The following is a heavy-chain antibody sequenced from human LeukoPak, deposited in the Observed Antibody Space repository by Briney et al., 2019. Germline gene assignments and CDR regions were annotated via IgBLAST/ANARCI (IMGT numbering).Heavy chain of an antibody. Sequence: GESLKISCKGSGYSSTSYWIGWVRQMPGKGREWRGIIYPGDSDTRYSPSFQGQVTISADKSISTAYLQWSSLKASDTAMYYCARPYVEYYYASSGYSTGYDAFDIWGQGTMVTVSS. CDR3: ARPYVEYYYASSGYSTGYDAFDI. V-gene: IGHV5-51*01. D-gene: IGHD3-22*01. J-gene: IGHJ3*02. CDR1: GYSSTSYW. CDR2: IYPGDSDT.